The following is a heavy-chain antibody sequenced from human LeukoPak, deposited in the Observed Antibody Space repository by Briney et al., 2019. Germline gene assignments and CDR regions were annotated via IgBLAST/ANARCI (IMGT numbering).Heavy chain of an antibody. D-gene: IGHD2/OR15-2a*01. CDR3: ASWSDDSAYLYD. V-gene: IGHV4-34*01. J-gene: IGHJ4*02. CDR1: GGSFSDYY. Sequence: SETLSLTCGFSGGSFSDYYWSWIRQPPGKGLEWIGEINPSGNTNYIPSLKSRVTISVDTSKNHFSLKLRSVTAADTAVYYCASWSDDSAYLYDWGQGTPVTVSS. CDR2: INPSGNT.